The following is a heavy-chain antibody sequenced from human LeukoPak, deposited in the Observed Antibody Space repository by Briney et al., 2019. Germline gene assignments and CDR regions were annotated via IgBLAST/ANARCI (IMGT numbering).Heavy chain of an antibody. CDR1: GFTFSSYW. D-gene: IGHD3-10*01. CDR3: AKDNRDYYIDY. CDR2: IKQDGSEK. V-gene: IGHV3-7*01. J-gene: IGHJ4*02. Sequence: GGSLRLSCAASGFTFSSYWMSWVRQAPGKGLEWVANIKQDGSEKYYVDSVKGRFTISRDNAKNSLYLQMNSLRTEDTAVYYCAKDNRDYYIDYWGQGTLVTVSS.